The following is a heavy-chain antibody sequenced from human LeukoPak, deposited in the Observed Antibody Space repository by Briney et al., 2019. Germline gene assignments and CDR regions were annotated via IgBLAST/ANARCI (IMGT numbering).Heavy chain of an antibody. V-gene: IGHV3-74*01. CDR2: IHSDGSPT. D-gene: IGHD2-8*01. Sequence: PGGSLRLSCAASGFTFSTYWMHWVRQAPGKGLVWVSRIHSDGSPTSYADSVKGRFTIARDNAKNTLYLQMNSLRAEDTAVYYCARDKNGCYYYGMDVWGQGTTVTVSS. J-gene: IGHJ6*02. CDR3: ARDKNGCYYYGMDV. CDR1: GFTFSTYW.